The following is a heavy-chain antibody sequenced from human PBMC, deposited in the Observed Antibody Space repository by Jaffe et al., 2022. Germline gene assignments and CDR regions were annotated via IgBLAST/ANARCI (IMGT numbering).Heavy chain of an antibody. CDR1: GYTFTGYY. D-gene: IGHD2-2*01. J-gene: IGHJ5*02. CDR3: AREGDIVVVPAAMRLWFDP. V-gene: IGHV1-2*02. Sequence: QVQLVQSGAEVKKPGASVKVSCKASGYTFTGYYMHWVRQAPGQGLEWMGWINPNSGGTNYAQKFQGRVTMTRDTSISTAYMELSRLRSDDTAVYYCAREGDIVVVPAAMRLWFDPWGQGTLVTVSS. CDR2: INPNSGGT.